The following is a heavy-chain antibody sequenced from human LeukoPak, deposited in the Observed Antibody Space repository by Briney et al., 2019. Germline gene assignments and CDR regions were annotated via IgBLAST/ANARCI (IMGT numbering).Heavy chain of an antibody. D-gene: IGHD4-17*01. CDR2: ISAYNGNT. V-gene: IGHV1-18*01. CDR3: ARDHYGDYNFDY. Sequence: ASVKVSCKASGGTFSSYAISWVRQAPGQGLEWMGWISAYNGNTNYAQKLQGRVTMTTDTSTSTAYMELRSLRSDDTAVYYCARDHYGDYNFDYWGQGTLVTVSS. CDR1: GGTFSSYA. J-gene: IGHJ4*02.